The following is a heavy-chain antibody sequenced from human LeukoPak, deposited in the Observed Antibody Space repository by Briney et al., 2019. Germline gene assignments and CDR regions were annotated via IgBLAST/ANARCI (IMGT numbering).Heavy chain of an antibody. D-gene: IGHD2-2*01. V-gene: IGHV4-59*12. Sequence: PSETLSLTCTVSGGSISSYYWSWIRQPPGKGLEWIGYIYHSGSTYYNPSLKSRVTISVDRSKNQFSLKLSSVTAADTAVYYCARVSHCSSTSCPFYYYGMDVWGQGTTVTVSS. J-gene: IGHJ6*02. CDR1: GGSISSYY. CDR3: ARVSHCSSTSCPFYYYGMDV. CDR2: IYHSGST.